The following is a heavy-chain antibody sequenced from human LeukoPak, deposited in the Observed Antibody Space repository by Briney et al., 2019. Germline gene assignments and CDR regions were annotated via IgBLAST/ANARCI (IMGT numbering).Heavy chain of an antibody. CDR1: GLSVSSNA. D-gene: IGHD5-12*01. Sequence: PGGSLRLSCAAAGLSVSSNAMSSARQAPGKGLEWVSGISGSGGSTYYADSVKGRFTISRDNSKNTLYLQMNSLRAQDTAVYYFAKETGYSGYDYGDYWGQGTLVTVSS. CDR3: AKETGYSGYDYGDY. V-gene: IGHV3-23*01. CDR2: ISGSGGST. J-gene: IGHJ4*02.